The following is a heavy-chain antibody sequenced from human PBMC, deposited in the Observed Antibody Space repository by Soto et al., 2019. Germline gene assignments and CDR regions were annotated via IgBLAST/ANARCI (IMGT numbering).Heavy chain of an antibody. CDR1: GGSISSGDYY. V-gene: IGHV4-30-4*01. D-gene: IGHD3-10*01. Sequence: ASETLSLTCTVSGGSISSGDYYWSWIRQPPGKGLEWIGYIYYSGSTYYNPSLKSRVTISVDTSKNQFSLKLSSVTAADTAVYYCARSGITMVRGVIITSWFDPWGQGTLVTVSS. CDR3: ARSGITMVRGVIITSWFDP. CDR2: IYYSGST. J-gene: IGHJ5*02.